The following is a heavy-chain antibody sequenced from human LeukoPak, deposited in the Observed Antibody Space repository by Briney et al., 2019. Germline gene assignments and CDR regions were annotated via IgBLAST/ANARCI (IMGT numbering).Heavy chain of an antibody. CDR2: RYYSGST. D-gene: IGHD5-12*01. V-gene: IGHV4-59*01. Sequence: SSETLSLTCTVSGDSLSGYFWSWIRQPPGRGLEWIGYRYYSGSTKYNPSLKSRVTISLDMSKNQFFLNLSSVTAADTAVYYCARDRDILAGGNLDIWGQGTMVTVSS. CDR1: GDSLSGYF. CDR3: ARDRDILAGGNLDI. J-gene: IGHJ3*02.